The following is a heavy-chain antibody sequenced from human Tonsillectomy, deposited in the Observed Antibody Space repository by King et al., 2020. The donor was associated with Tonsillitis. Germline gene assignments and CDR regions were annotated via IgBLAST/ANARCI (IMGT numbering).Heavy chain of an antibody. V-gene: IGHV4-39*01. CDR2: IYYSGST. J-gene: IGHJ3*02. CDR1: GGSISSSSYY. Sequence: QLQESGPGLVKPSETLSLTCTVSGGSISSSSYYWGWIRQPPGKGLEWIGSIYYSGSTYYNPSLKSRVTISVETSKNQFSLKLSSVTAADTAVYYCARQADDYYDSSGYYPFDIWGQGTMVTVSS. D-gene: IGHD3-22*01. CDR3: ARQADDYYDSSGYYPFDI.